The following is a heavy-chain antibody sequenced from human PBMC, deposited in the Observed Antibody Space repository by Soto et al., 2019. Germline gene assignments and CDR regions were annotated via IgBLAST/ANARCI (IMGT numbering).Heavy chain of an antibody. Sequence: SETLSLTCTVSGVEFNSGDYCLNWSRQPPGKGLEWIGYIYHTGTTYYNMSLKSRVTISVDRSKNQFSLKLSSVTAADTAVYYCARGINYYDSSGDSWFDPWGQGTLVTVS. J-gene: IGHJ5*02. D-gene: IGHD3-22*01. CDR2: IYHTGTT. V-gene: IGHV4-30-2*01. CDR3: ARGINYYDSSGDSWFDP. CDR1: GVEFNSGDYC.